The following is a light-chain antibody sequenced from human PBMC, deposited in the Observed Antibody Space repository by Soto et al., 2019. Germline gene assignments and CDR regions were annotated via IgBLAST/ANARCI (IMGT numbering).Light chain of an antibody. V-gene: IGLV2-14*01. Sequence: QSVLTQPASVSGSPGQSISISCTGTSTDVGAYKYVSWYQQHPDKAPKLMIYEVSNRPTGVSNRFSGSKSGNTASLIISGLQAEDEADYYCSSNTSSTTLVFGGGTKLTVL. CDR2: EVS. CDR3: SSNTSSTTLV. CDR1: STDVGAYKY. J-gene: IGLJ3*02.